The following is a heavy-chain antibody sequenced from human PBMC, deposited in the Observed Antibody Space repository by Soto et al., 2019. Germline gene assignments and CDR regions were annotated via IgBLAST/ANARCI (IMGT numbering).Heavy chain of an antibody. D-gene: IGHD3-10*01. CDR3: ARTSVFDGMDV. CDR1: GFTFSSYG. J-gene: IGHJ6*02. Sequence: GGSLRLSCAASGFTFSSYGMHWVRQAPGKGLEWVAVISYDGSNKYYADSVKGRFTISRDNSKNTLYLQMNSLRAEDTAVYYCARTSVFDGMDVWGQGTTVTVSS. V-gene: IGHV3-30*03. CDR2: ISYDGSNK.